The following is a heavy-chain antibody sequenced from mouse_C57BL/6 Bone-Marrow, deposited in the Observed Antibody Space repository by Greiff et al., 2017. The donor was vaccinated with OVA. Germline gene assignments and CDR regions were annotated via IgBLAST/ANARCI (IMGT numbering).Heavy chain of an antibody. CDR2: IYPGSGST. Sequence: VQLQQPGAELVKPGASVKMSCKASGYTFTSYWITWVKQRPGQGLEWIGDIYPGSGSTTYNEKFKSKATLTVDTSSSTAYMQLSSLTSEDSAVYYCARRYYGSSWYFDVWGTGTTVTVSS. CDR3: ARRYYGSSWYFDV. V-gene: IGHV1-55*01. D-gene: IGHD1-1*01. CDR1: GYTFTSYW. J-gene: IGHJ1*03.